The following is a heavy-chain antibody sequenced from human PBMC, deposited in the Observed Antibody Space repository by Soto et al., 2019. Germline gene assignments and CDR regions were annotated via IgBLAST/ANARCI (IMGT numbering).Heavy chain of an antibody. CDR2: IYYSGST. Sequence: SETLSLTCTVSGGSVSSGSYYWSWIRQPPGKGLEWIGYIYYSGSTNYNPSLKSRVTISVDTSKNQFSLKLSSVTAADTAVYYCARSYLSHSRAATDFDYWGKGTLVTVSS. V-gene: IGHV4-61*01. CDR3: ARSYLSHSRAATDFDY. J-gene: IGHJ4*02. CDR1: GGSVSSGSYY. D-gene: IGHD2-15*01.